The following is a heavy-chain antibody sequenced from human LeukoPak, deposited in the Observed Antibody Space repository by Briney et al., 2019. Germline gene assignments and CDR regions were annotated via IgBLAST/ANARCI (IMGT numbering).Heavy chain of an antibody. CDR2: IKPDGSDT. Sequence: GGSLRLSCAASGFTFSTYSMHWVRQAPGKGLVWVSYIKPDGSDTTYADSVKGRFTISRDNAKNTLYLQMNSLRAEDTAVYYCARDKDWLLYDYWGQGTLVTVSS. D-gene: IGHD3/OR15-3a*01. CDR3: ARDKDWLLYDY. CDR1: GFTFSTYS. V-gene: IGHV3-74*01. J-gene: IGHJ4*02.